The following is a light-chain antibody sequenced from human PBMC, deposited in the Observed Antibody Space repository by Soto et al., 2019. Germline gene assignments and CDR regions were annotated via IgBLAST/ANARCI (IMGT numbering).Light chain of an antibody. CDR2: DVT. V-gene: IGLV2-11*01. CDR3: CLYIGETTYV. CDR1: SSDVGVYNY. J-gene: IGLJ1*01. Sequence: QSVLTQPRSVSGSPGQSVTISCTGTSSDVGVYNYVSWYQQHPGKAPKLMTYDVTKRPSGVPDRFSGSTSVNSASLTISGLQADDEADYYCCLYIGETTYVFGTGTKVTV.